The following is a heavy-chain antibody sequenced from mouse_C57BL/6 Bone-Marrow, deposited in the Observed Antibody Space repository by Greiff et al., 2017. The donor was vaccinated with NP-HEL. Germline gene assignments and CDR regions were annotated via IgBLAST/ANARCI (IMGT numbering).Heavy chain of an antibody. Sequence: EVMLVESGAELVKPGASVKLSCTASGFNIKDYYMHWVKQRTEQGLEWIGRIDPEDGETKYAPKFQGKATITADTSSNTAYLQLSSLTSEDTAVYYCARDGILGWLLRGYAMDYWGQGTSVTVSS. CDR3: ARDGILGWLLRGYAMDY. J-gene: IGHJ4*01. CDR2: IDPEDGET. D-gene: IGHD2-3*01. V-gene: IGHV14-2*01. CDR1: GFNIKDYY.